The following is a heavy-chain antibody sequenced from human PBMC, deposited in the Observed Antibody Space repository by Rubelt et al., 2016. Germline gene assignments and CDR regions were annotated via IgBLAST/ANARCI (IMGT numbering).Heavy chain of an antibody. Sequence: QVQLVQSGAEVKKPGASVKVSCKASGYTFTSYGISWVRQAPGQGLEWMGWISAYNGNTNYAQKLQGRGTMTTATSTSTAYMELRSLRSDETAVYYCARDLPPFRRYNWNFPLDYWGQGTLVTVSS. D-gene: IGHD1-7*01. J-gene: IGHJ4*02. CDR3: ARDLPPFRRYNWNFPLDY. V-gene: IGHV1-18*01. CDR2: ISAYNGNT. CDR1: GYTFTSYG.